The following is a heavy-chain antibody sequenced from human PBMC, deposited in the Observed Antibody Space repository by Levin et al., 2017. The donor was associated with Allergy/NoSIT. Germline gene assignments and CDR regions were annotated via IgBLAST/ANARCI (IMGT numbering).Heavy chain of an antibody. CDR3: TRDNYAFLHDY. V-gene: IGHV1-2*02. J-gene: IGHJ4*02. Sequence: WASVKVSCKASGYTFTDYYMHWVRQAPGQGLEWMGWINTNDGGTNYAQKFRGRVTMTRDTSISTAYMVLSGLRSDDTAVYYCTRDNYAFLHDYWGQGTLVTVSS. CDR1: GYTFTDYY. D-gene: IGHD2-2*01. CDR2: INTNDGGT.